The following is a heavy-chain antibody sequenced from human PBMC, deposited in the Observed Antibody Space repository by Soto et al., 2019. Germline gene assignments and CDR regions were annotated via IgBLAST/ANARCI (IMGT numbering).Heavy chain of an antibody. CDR3: ATPAYSGYSSYFDN. D-gene: IGHD5-12*01. CDR2: IYYSGST. J-gene: IGHJ4*02. CDR1: GGSVSSSSYY. V-gene: IGHV4-39*02. Sequence: QLHLQESGPGLVKPSETLSLTCTVSGGSVSSSSYYWGWIRQPPGTGLEWIGTIYYSGSTYYNPSLKSRVTISVYTSKNHFSLNLTSVAAADTAVYYCATPAYSGYSSYFDNWGQGTLVTVSS.